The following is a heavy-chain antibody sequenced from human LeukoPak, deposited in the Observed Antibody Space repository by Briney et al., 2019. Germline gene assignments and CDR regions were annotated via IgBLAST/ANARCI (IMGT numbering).Heavy chain of an antibody. D-gene: IGHD1-26*01. Sequence: NPGGSLRLSCAASGFTFSSYSMNWVRQAPGKGLEWIGEINHSGSTNYNPSLKSRVTISVDTSKNQFSLKLSSVTAADTAVYYCARVGGYGMDVWGQGTTVTVSS. J-gene: IGHJ6*02. V-gene: IGHV4-34*01. CDR1: GFTFSSYS. CDR3: ARVGGYGMDV. CDR2: INHSGST.